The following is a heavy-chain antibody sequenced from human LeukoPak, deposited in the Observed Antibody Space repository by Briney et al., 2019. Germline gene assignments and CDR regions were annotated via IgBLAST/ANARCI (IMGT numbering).Heavy chain of an antibody. J-gene: IGHJ4*02. CDR2: IYYSGTT. V-gene: IGHV4-59*01. D-gene: IGHD3-22*01. CDR1: GGSISGYY. Sequence: SSETLSLTCTVSGGSISGYYWSWIRQPPGKGLEWTGYIYYSGTTNNNPSLKSRVTISVDTSKNQFSLKLSSVTAADTAVYFCARFLSGYTFDYWGQGTLVTVSS. CDR3: ARFLSGYTFDY.